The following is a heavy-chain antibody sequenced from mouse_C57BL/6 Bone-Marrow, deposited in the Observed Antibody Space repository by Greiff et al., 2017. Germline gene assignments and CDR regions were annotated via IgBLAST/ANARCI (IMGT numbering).Heavy chain of an antibody. CDR1: GFSLTSYG. CDR2: IWSGGST. J-gene: IGHJ4*01. Sequence: VQLQQSGPGLVQPSQSLSITCTVSGFSLTSYGIHWVRQSPGKGLEWLGVIWSGGSTDYNAAFMSRLGITNDNSKGQVFYKINSLHADDTAIYSGAKYSLLLLCRHAMDYWGQGTSVTVSS. V-gene: IGHV2-5*01. CDR3: AKYSLLLLCRHAMDY. D-gene: IGHD1-1*01.